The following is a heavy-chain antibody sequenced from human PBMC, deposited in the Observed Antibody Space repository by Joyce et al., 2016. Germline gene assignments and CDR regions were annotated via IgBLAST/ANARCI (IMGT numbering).Heavy chain of an antibody. V-gene: IGHV4-39*01. J-gene: IGHJ5*01. CDR1: GGSIVSNSYN. CDR2: NFHAGAT. D-gene: IGHD1-14*01. Sequence: QLQLQESGPGLVKPSETLSLTCSVSGGSIVSNSYNWGWVRQPPGKPLAWIATNFHAGATYYNPSLQSRVFMSVDTSRNQFSLRLNSVTAADTVVYFCARHPTGFPNWFDTWGQGTLVTVSS. CDR3: ARHPTGFPNWFDT.